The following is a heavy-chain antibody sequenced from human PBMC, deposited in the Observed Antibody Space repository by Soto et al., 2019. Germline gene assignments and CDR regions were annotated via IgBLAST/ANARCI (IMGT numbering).Heavy chain of an antibody. CDR2: IFSSGST. D-gene: IGHD4-17*01. CDR1: GCSISNYY. CDR3: ARTYGFDAFDI. V-gene: IGHV4-59*01. J-gene: IGHJ3*02. Sequence: PSETLSLTCTVSGCSISNYYWSWIRQPPGKGLQWIGYIFSSGSTNYNPSLKSRVTISVDTSKNQFSLKLSSVTAADTAVYYCARTYGFDAFDIWGKGTMVTVSS.